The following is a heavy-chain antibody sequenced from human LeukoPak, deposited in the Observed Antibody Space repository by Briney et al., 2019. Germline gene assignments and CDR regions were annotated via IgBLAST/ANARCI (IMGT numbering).Heavy chain of an antibody. J-gene: IGHJ4*02. D-gene: IGHD2-2*02. V-gene: IGHV3-23*01. CDR2: ISGSGGST. CDR3: AKGPNCSTTSCYTVGLIDY. CDR1: GFTFSRYA. Sequence: GGSLRLSCTASGFTFSRYAMTWVRQAPGKGLEWVSAISGSGGSTYYADSVKGRFTISRDNSKNTLYLQMNSLRAEDTAVYYCAKGPNCSTTSCYTVGLIDYWGQGTLVTVSS.